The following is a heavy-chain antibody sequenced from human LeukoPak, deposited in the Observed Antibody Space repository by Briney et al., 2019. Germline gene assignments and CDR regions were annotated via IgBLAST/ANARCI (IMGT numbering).Heavy chain of an antibody. Sequence: GGSLRLSCAASGFTFSSFEMNWVRQAPGKGLEWVSYISSSSSTIYYADSVKGRFTISRDNAKNSLYLQMNSLRDEDTAVYYCARDPYYYDSSGYPGANWYFGLWGRGTLVTVSS. CDR1: GFTFSSFE. J-gene: IGHJ2*01. CDR3: ARDPYYYDSSGYPGANWYFGL. D-gene: IGHD3-22*01. V-gene: IGHV3-48*03. CDR2: ISSSSSTI.